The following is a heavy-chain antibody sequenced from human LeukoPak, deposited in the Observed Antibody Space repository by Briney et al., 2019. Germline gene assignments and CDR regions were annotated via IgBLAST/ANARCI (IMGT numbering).Heavy chain of an antibody. J-gene: IGHJ1*01. CDR1: GFTFDNYA. D-gene: IGHD6-19*01. CDR3: ARAYKDRSLAGKKEFFQH. Sequence: GGSLRLSCAASGFTFDNYAMNWVRQVPGKGLEWISLISWNSGTIGYADSVKGRFTISRDNANNFLYLQMNSLSAEDTALYYCARAYKDRSLAGKKEFFQHWGQGTLVTVSS. CDR2: ISWNSGTI. V-gene: IGHV3-9*01.